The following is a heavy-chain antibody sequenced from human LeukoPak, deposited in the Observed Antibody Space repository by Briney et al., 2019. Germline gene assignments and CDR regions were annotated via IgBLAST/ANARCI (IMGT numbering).Heavy chain of an antibody. CDR3: ARDTKQLWFGESLFDY. J-gene: IGHJ4*02. CDR1: GYTFTSYG. Sequence: ASVKVSCKASGYTFTSYGISWVRQAPGQGLEWMGWISAYNGNTNYAQKLQGRVTMTTDTSTSTAYMELRSLRSDDTAVYYCARDTKQLWFGESLFDYWAREPWSPSPQ. CDR2: ISAYNGNT. D-gene: IGHD3-10*01. V-gene: IGHV1-18*01.